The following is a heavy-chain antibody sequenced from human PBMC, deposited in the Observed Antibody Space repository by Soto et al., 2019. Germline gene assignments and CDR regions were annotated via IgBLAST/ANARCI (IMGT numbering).Heavy chain of an antibody. CDR3: ARQRLGGYWFAL. CDR2: IYYSGTT. D-gene: IGHD3-16*01. Sequence: SLSLTCSVSGGSINSDDHYWTWIRQPPGKGLEWIGSIYYSGTTNYNPSLKSRITVSIDTSKNQFSLNLTSVTAADTALYYCARQRLGGYWFALWGQGTPVTVSS. V-gene: IGHV4-30-4*01. J-gene: IGHJ5*02. CDR1: GGSINSDDHY.